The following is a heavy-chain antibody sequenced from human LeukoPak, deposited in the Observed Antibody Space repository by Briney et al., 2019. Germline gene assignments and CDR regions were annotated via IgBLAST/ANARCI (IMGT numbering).Heavy chain of an antibody. J-gene: IGHJ4*02. Sequence: GGSLRLSCAASGLTFSSYAMHWVRQASGKGLGWVAVISYDGSNKYYADSVKGRFTISRDNSKNTLYLQMNSLRAEDTAVYYCALGYCSGGSCYFPLLYWGQGTLVTVSS. CDR1: GLTFSSYA. D-gene: IGHD2-15*01. CDR2: ISYDGSNK. V-gene: IGHV3-30-3*01. CDR3: ALGYCSGGSCYFPLLY.